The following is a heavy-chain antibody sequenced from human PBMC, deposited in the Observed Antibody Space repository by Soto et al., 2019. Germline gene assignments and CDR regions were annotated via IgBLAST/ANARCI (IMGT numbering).Heavy chain of an antibody. CDR2: IIPVFGTA. CDR1: GGTFSSYA. D-gene: IGHD2-21*02. CDR3: SRHCCGACSPQYLQH. J-gene: IGHJ1*01. V-gene: IGHV1-69*13. Sequence: ASVKVSCKAAGGTFSSYATSWVRQAPGEGLEWMGGIIPVFGTANYAQKFQGRVTITADESTSAAYMELSSLRAEDTAVSYCSRHCCGACSPQYLQHCGQGNLVTVYS.